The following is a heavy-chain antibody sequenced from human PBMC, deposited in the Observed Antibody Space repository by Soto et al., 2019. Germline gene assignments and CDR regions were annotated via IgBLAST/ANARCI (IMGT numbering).Heavy chain of an antibody. CDR1: GGTFSSYA. D-gene: IGHD2-15*01. J-gene: IGHJ4*02. Sequence: QVQLVQSGAEVKKPGSSVKVSCKASGGTFSSYAISWVRQAPGQGLEWMGGIIPIFGTANYAQKFQGRVTITADESTSTGYMELSSLRSEDTAVYYCARDKGGYCSGGSCYVLDYWGQGTLVTVSS. V-gene: IGHV1-69*01. CDR3: ARDKGGYCSGGSCYVLDY. CDR2: IIPIFGTA.